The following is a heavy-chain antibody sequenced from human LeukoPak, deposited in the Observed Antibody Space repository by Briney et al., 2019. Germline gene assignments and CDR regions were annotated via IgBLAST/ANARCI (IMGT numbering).Heavy chain of an antibody. J-gene: IGHJ4*02. CDR3: ARVGYYYDNQFDY. Sequence: SVKVSCKASGGTFSSHAISWVRQAPGQGLEWMGGIIPIFGTANYAQKFQGRVTITADESTSTAYMELSSLRSEDTAVYYCARVGYYYDNQFDYWGQGTLVTVSS. CDR2: IIPIFGTA. D-gene: IGHD3-22*01. CDR1: GGTFSSHA. V-gene: IGHV1-69*13.